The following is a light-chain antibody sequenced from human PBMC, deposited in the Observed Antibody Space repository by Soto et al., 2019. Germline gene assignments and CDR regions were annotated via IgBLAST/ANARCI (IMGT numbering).Light chain of an antibody. J-gene: IGKJ4*01. CDR3: QHYGSSPLT. V-gene: IGKV3-20*01. CDR1: QSVSGTH. Sequence: IVLTQSPATLSLSPGERATLSCRASQSVSGTHLAWYQQKPGQAPRLLLYGASTRATGIPDRFSGSGSGTDFTLTISRVEPEDFAVFYCQHYGSSPLTFGGGTKVEIK. CDR2: GAS.